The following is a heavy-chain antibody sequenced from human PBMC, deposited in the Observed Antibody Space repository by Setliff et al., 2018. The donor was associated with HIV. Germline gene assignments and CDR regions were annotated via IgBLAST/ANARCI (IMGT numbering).Heavy chain of an antibody. D-gene: IGHD2-8*01. Sequence: SVKVSCKASGDTFSNSALTWVRQAPGQGLEWMGGSIPLFGTVTYAQRFQGRVTITTDELMTTAYMELTSLRSEDTAVYYCASGSGYCRNGVCYIGAHKNPDKYYFDYWGQGTLVTVSS. J-gene: IGHJ4*02. CDR3: ASGSGYCRNGVCYIGAHKNPDKYYFDY. CDR1: GDTFSNSA. CDR2: SIPLFGTV. V-gene: IGHV1-69*05.